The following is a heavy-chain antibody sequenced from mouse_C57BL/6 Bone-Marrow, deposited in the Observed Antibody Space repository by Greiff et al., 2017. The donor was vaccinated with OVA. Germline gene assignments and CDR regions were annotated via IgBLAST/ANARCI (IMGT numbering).Heavy chain of an antibody. J-gene: IGHJ4*01. Sequence: EVKLVESGAELVRPGASVKLSCTASGFNIKDYYMHWVKQRPEQGLEWIGRIDPEDGDTEYAPKFQGKATMTADTSSNTAYLQLSSLTSEDTAVYYCTTFYYSNPYAIDYWGQGTSVTVSS. CDR3: TTFYYSNPYAIDY. V-gene: IGHV14-1*01. D-gene: IGHD2-5*01. CDR1: GFNIKDYY. CDR2: IDPEDGDT.